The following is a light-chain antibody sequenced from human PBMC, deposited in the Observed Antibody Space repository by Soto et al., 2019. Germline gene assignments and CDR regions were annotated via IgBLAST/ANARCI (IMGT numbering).Light chain of an antibody. V-gene: IGKV1-5*03. J-gene: IGKJ4*01. Sequence: DIQMTQSPSTLSASVGDRVSITCRASQSISGWLAWYQQKPGKAPKLLIYKASSLKSGVPSRFSGSGTGTEYTFTISSLQAEDNGTYYCQQYENLPLTFGGGTKVDI. CDR2: KAS. CDR1: QSISGW. CDR3: QQYENLPLT.